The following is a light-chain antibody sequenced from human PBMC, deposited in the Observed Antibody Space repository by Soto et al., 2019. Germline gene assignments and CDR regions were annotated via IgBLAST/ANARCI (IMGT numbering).Light chain of an antibody. CDR3: QQLNSYPRT. V-gene: IGKV1-9*01. J-gene: IGKJ1*01. Sequence: DIQLAQSPSFLSASVGDRVIITCRASQGISSYLAWYQQKPGTAPKLLIYTASTLQSGVPSRFSGSGSGTEFTLTISSLQPEDSATYYCQQLNSYPRTFAQGTKVEIK. CDR2: TAS. CDR1: QGISSY.